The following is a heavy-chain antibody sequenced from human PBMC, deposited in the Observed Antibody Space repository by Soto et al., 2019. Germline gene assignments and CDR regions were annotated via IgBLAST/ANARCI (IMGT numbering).Heavy chain of an antibody. CDR3: VRRHVSATGIDWFDP. V-gene: IGHV1-3*01. J-gene: IGHJ5*02. Sequence: XSVKVSCKASVYTFTSYGIHWVRQAPGQRLEWMGWINAANGDTKYSPKFQGRVTITRDTSASTAYMELSSLRSEDTAVYYCVRRHVSATGIDWFDPWGQGTLVTVSS. CDR2: INAANGDT. CDR1: VYTFTSYG. D-gene: IGHD6-13*01.